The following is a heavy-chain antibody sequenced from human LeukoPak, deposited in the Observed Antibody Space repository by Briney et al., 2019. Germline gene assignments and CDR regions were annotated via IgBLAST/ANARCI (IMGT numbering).Heavy chain of an antibody. V-gene: IGHV3-21*01. CDR3: ARVLVSPDYDFGQGPNAPNDY. Sequence: GGSLRLSCAASGFTFSSYSMNWVRQAPGKGLEWVSSISSSSSYIYYADSVKGRFTISRDNAKNSLYLQMNSLRAEDTAVYYCARVLVSPDYDFGQGPNAPNDYWGQGTLVTVSS. CDR2: ISSSSSYI. D-gene: IGHD3-3*01. CDR1: GFTFSSYS. J-gene: IGHJ4*02.